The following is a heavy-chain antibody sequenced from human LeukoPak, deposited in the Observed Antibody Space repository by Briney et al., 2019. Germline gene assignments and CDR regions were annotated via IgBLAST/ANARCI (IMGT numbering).Heavy chain of an antibody. CDR3: ARSNSKPSFDY. D-gene: IGHD4-11*01. CDR1: GYNFTNYL. V-gene: IGHV5-51*01. J-gene: IGHJ4*02. Sequence: GVSLKISCKGSGYNFTNYLIAWVRQMPRKGLDWMGFIYPGDSDPRYSPSFQGQVTISADKSISTAYLQWNSLKASDTAMYYCARSNSKPSFDYWGQGTLVTVSS. CDR2: IYPGDSDP.